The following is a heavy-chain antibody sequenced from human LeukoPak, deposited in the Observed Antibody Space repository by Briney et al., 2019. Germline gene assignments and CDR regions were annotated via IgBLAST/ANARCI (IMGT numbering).Heavy chain of an antibody. Sequence: GGSLRLSCAASGFTFSSYAMHWVRQAPGKGLEWVAVIWYDGSNKYYADSVKGRFTISRDNSKNTLYLQMNSLRAEDTAVYYCAKVSGSYYAPPDWFDPWGQGTLVTVSS. CDR1: GFTFSSYA. J-gene: IGHJ5*02. D-gene: IGHD1-26*01. CDR2: IWYDGSNK. CDR3: AKVSGSYYAPPDWFDP. V-gene: IGHV3-33*08.